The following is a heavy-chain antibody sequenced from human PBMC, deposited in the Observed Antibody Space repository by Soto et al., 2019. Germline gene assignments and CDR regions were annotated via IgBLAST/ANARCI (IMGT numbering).Heavy chain of an antibody. CDR2: VTADGGT. Sequence: EVQVLESGGGLVQPGGSLRLSSEGSGFTVSSHAMTWIRQAPGKGPEWVSTVTADGGTYYADSVKGRFAMSRDTSENTLYLQMNSLGAEDTAAYYCAPHVSCSGGSCQYDAFAIRGQGTMVTVS. CDR1: GFTVSSHA. CDR3: APHVSCSGGSCQYDAFAI. J-gene: IGHJ3*02. V-gene: IGHV3-23*01. D-gene: IGHD2-15*01.